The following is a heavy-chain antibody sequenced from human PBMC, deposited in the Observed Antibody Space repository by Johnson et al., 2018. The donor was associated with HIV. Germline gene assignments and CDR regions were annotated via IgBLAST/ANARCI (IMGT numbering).Heavy chain of an antibody. D-gene: IGHD1-26*01. CDR2: ISWTSGSI. Sequence: VQLVESGGGLVQPGRSLRLSCAASGFTFDDYAMHWVRQAPGKGLEWVSGISWTSGSIGYADSVKGRFTITRDNSKNTLYLQMNSLRAEDTALYYCAKDVGMGATYINVRCAFDIWGQGTVVTVSS. CDR3: AKDVGMGATYINVRCAFDI. J-gene: IGHJ3*02. V-gene: IGHV3-9*01. CDR1: GFTFDDYA.